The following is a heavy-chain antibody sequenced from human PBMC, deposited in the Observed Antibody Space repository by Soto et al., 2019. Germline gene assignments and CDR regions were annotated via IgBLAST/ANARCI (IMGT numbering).Heavy chain of an antibody. CDR2: IYPGDSDT. Sequence: PGASLKISCKGSGYSFTSYWIGWVRQMPGKGLEWMGIIYPGDSDTRYSPSFQGQVTISADKSISTAYLQWSSLKASDTAMYYCARHLPYYGSGSSNFDYWGQGTLVTVSS. J-gene: IGHJ4*02. CDR3: ARHLPYYGSGSSNFDY. D-gene: IGHD3-10*01. V-gene: IGHV5-51*01. CDR1: GYSFTSYW.